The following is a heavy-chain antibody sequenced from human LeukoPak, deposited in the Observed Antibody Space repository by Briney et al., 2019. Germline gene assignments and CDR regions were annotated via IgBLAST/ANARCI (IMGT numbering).Heavy chain of an antibody. Sequence: ASVKVSCKASGYTFTSHGISWVRQAPGQGLEWMGWISAYNGNTNYAQKLQGRVTMTTDTSTSTAYMELRSLRSDDTAVYYCARDASGYDPYYFDYWGQGTLVTVSS. CDR1: GYTFTSHG. CDR3: ARDASGYDPYYFDY. D-gene: IGHD5-12*01. J-gene: IGHJ4*02. V-gene: IGHV1-18*01. CDR2: ISAYNGNT.